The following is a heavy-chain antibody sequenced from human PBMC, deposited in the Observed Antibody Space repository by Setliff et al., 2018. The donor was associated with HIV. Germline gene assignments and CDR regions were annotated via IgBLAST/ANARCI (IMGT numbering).Heavy chain of an antibody. D-gene: IGHD2-15*01. Sequence: SETLSLTCTVSGGSISSYYWSWIRQPPGKGLEWIGYIYYSGSSKNTPSLKSRVTISVDTSKNQFSLMLDSVTAADTAVYYCARNAQKGIQPLLLASWGPGTLVTVSS. CDR2: IYYSGSS. V-gene: IGHV4-59*01. CDR3: ARNAQKGIQPLLLAS. CDR1: GGSISSYY. J-gene: IGHJ4*02.